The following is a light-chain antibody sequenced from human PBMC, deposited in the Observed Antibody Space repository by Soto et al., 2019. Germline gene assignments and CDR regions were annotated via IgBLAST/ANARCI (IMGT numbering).Light chain of an antibody. Sequence: EIVLTQSPGTRSLSPGERPTLSCRASQSVSSTYFAWYQQKPGQAPRLLIHGASSRASGIPDRFSGSGSGTDFTLTISRLEPEDFAVYYCQQYESFPLTFGGGTKVDIK. CDR2: GAS. CDR3: QQYESFPLT. V-gene: IGKV3-20*01. J-gene: IGKJ4*01. CDR1: QSVSSTY.